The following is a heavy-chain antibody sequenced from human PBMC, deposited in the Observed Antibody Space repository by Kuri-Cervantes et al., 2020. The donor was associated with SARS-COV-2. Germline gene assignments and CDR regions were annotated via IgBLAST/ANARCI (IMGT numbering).Heavy chain of an antibody. CDR1: GDTFTGYY. CDR2: INPNSGGT. D-gene: IGHD3-22*01. J-gene: IGHJ3*02. CDR3: DRSTPFRRLVVISQGESFDI. Sequence: ASVQDSCKAAGDTFTGYYTHWVRQAPGQGLEWMGWINPNSGGTSYAQKFQGWVTMTRDTSISTVYMELSRLRSDDTAVYYYDRSTPFRRLVVISQGESFDIWGQGTMVTVSS. V-gene: IGHV1-2*04.